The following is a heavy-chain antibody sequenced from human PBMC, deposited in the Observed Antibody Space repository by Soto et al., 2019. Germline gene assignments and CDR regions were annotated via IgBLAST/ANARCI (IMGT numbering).Heavy chain of an antibody. V-gene: IGHV3-33*01. Sequence: QVQLVESGGGVVQPGSSLKLSWAGSGFTFSSYGMHGVGRAPGRGLEWVAVIWYDGSNKNYADSVKGRFTISRDNSKNTLYLQMNSLRAEDTAVYYCARATTVTTLDYWGQGTLVTVSS. D-gene: IGHD4-17*01. CDR3: ARATTVTTLDY. CDR1: GFTFSSYG. J-gene: IGHJ4*02. CDR2: IWYDGSNK.